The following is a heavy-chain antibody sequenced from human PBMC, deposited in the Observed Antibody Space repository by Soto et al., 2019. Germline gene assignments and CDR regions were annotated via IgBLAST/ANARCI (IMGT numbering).Heavy chain of an antibody. J-gene: IGHJ4*02. Sequence: PGESLKISCKGSGYSFTSYWIGWVRQMPGKGLEWMGIICPGDSDTRYSPSFQGQGTISADKSSSTAYLQWSRLRASDTAMYYCARAGYSSGWYRQSRYYFEDRGQGTLVTVSS. CDR2: ICPGDSDT. V-gene: IGHV5-51*01. CDR3: ARAGYSSGWYRQSRYYFED. CDR1: GYSFTSYW. D-gene: IGHD6-19*01.